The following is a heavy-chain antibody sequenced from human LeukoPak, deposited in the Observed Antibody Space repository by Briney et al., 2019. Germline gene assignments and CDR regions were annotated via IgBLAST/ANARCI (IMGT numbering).Heavy chain of an antibody. J-gene: IGHJ4*02. CDR1: GYTFTSYD. CDR2: MNPNSGNT. D-gene: IGHD5-12*01. CDR3: ARRCSGYDEMDY. Sequence: ASVTVSCKASGYTFTSYDINWVRQATGQGREWMGWMNPNSGNTGYAQKFQGRVTMTRNTSISTAYMELSSLRSEDTAAYYCARRCSGYDEMDYWGQGTLVTVSS. V-gene: IGHV1-8*01.